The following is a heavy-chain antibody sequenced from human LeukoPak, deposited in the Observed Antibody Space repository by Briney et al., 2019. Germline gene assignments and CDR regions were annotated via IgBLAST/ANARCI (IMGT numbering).Heavy chain of an antibody. Sequence: GGSLRLSCAASGFTFSSYWMSWVRQAPGKGLEWVGRIKRKSDGGTTDYAAPVKGRFTISRDDSKDTLYLQMESLKSEDTAVYYCTRDDPDGMDVWGQGTTVIVSS. CDR1: GFTFSSYW. CDR2: IKRKSDGGTT. V-gene: IGHV3-15*01. J-gene: IGHJ6*02. CDR3: TRDDPDGMDV.